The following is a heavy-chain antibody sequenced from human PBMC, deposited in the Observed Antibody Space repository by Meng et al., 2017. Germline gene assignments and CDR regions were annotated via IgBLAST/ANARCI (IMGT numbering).Heavy chain of an antibody. D-gene: IGHD4-17*01. Sequence: LSLTCAASGFTFSGYAMHWVRQAPGKGLEWVAVISYDGSNKYYADSVKGRFTISRDNSKNTLYLQMNSLRAEDTAVYYCARAGDGDYGVYYYYYGMDVWGQGTTVTVSS. V-gene: IGHV3-30*04. CDR1: GFTFSGYA. CDR2: ISYDGSNK. CDR3: ARAGDGDYGVYYYYYGMDV. J-gene: IGHJ6*02.